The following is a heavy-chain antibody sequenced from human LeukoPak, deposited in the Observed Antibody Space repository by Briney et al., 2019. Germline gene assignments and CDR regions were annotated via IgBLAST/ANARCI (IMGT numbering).Heavy chain of an antibody. CDR1: GYSISSGYY. J-gene: IGHJ4*02. V-gene: IGHV4-38-2*02. CDR3: ARARDY. Sequence: SETLSLTWTVSGYSISSGYYWGWIRQPPGKGLEWIGSIYHSGSTYYNPSLKSRVTISVDTSKNQFSLKLSSVTAADTAVYYCARARDYWGQGTLVTVSS. CDR2: IYHSGST.